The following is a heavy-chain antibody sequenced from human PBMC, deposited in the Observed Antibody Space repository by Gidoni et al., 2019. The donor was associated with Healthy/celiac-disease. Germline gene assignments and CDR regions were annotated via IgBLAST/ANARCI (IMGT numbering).Heavy chain of an antibody. J-gene: IGHJ6*02. CDR2: INPSGGST. D-gene: IGHD6-19*01. Sequence: QVQLVQSGAEVKKPGASVKVSCKASGYTFTSYYMHWVLQAPGQGLEWMGIINPSGGSTSYAQNFQGRVTMTRDTSTSTVYMELSSLRSEDTAVYYCARDRPQYSSGWSPTIRYGMDVWGQGTTVTVSS. CDR3: ARDRPQYSSGWSPTIRYGMDV. CDR1: GYTFTSYY. V-gene: IGHV1-46*01.